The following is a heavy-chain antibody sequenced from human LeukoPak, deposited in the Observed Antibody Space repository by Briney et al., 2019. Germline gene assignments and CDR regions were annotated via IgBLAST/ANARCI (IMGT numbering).Heavy chain of an antibody. CDR2: IKSKTDGGTT. Sequence: GGSLRLSCAASGFTFSNAWMSWVRQAPGKGLEWVCRIKSKTDGGTTEYAAPVKGRITISRDESKNTLYLQMHSLKTEDTAVYYCTTDPITFGGVIVIPSHDAFDIWGQGTMVTVSS. CDR3: TTDPITFGGVIVIPSHDAFDI. D-gene: IGHD3-16*02. J-gene: IGHJ3*02. CDR1: GFTFSNAW. V-gene: IGHV3-15*01.